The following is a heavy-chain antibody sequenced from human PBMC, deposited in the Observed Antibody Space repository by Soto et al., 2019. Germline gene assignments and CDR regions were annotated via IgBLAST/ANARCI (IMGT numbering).Heavy chain of an antibody. CDR3: ARDKITGLFDY. J-gene: IGHJ4*02. D-gene: IGHD2-8*02. CDR1: GGSISSGAYY. V-gene: IGHV4-31*03. CDR2: MHYSGIA. Sequence: SETLSLTCTVSGGSISSGAYYWSWIRQHSEKGLEWIGYMHYSGIAYYNPSLTSRVTISVDTSKNQFSLKLTSVTAADTAVYYCARDKITGLFDYWGQGTLVTVSS.